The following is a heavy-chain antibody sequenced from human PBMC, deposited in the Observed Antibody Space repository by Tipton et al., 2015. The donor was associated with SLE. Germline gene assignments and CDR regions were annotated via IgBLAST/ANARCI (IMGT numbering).Heavy chain of an antibody. Sequence: SLRLSCAASGFTYSGYAMHWVRQAPGKGLEWVAFIRADGSNKDYADSVKGRFTISRDNSKNTLYLQVGSLRPEDMAVYYCARAGNYYDSSGYSPLDYWGQGTLVTVSS. CDR2: IRADGSNK. V-gene: IGHV3-30*02. J-gene: IGHJ4*02. D-gene: IGHD3-22*01. CDR3: ARAGNYYDSSGYSPLDY. CDR1: GFTYSGYA.